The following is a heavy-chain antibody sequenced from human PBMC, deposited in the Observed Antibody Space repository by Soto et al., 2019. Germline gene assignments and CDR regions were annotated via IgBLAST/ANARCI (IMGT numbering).Heavy chain of an antibody. J-gene: IGHJ5*02. CDR3: ARERATYIGFDP. D-gene: IGHD3-16*01. CDR2: ISDSADSA. Sequence: EVQLLESGGGLVQPGGSLRLSCAASGFTFRIYAMSWVRQVPGKGLEWVSTISDSADSAYYADSVKGRFTISRDNSKNTLYLQMNNLRAEDTALYYCARERATYIGFDPWGQGTLVTVSS. CDR1: GFTFRIYA. V-gene: IGHV3-23*01.